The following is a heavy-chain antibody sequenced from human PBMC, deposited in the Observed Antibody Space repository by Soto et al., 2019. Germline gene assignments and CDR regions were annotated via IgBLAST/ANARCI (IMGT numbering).Heavy chain of an antibody. J-gene: IGHJ4*01. CDR2: VSKTGLTT. D-gene: IGHD3-10*01. V-gene: IGHV3-23*01. CDR3: ARDSGYGSGTSVNHYLDY. CDR1: GFSFSSYD. Sequence: PGGSLRLSCVGSGFSFSSYDMTWVRQAPGKGLEWVSTVSKTGLTTYYADSVKGRFTISRDNSKNTLSLQMNSLRAEDTALYYCARDSGYGSGTSVNHYLDYWGHGTLVTVSS.